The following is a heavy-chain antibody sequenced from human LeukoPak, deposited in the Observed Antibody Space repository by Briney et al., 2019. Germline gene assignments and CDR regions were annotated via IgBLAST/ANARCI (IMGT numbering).Heavy chain of an antibody. Sequence: SVKVSCKASGGTFSSYAISWARQAPGQGLEWMGRIIPIFGTANYAQKFQGRVTITTDESTSTAYMELSSLRSEDTAVYYCARDQYCSGGSCYLAYFDYWGQGTLVTVSP. J-gene: IGHJ4*02. CDR3: ARDQYCSGGSCYLAYFDY. V-gene: IGHV1-69*05. CDR1: GGTFSSYA. CDR2: IIPIFGTA. D-gene: IGHD2-15*01.